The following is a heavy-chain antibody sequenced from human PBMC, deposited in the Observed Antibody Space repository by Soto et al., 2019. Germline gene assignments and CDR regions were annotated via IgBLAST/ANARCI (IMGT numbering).Heavy chain of an antibody. CDR3: ARALYYDILTGHFKGGKFDP. CDR2: TYYRSKWYN. V-gene: IGHV6-1*01. D-gene: IGHD3-9*01. Sequence: SQTLSLTCAISGDSVSSNSAAWNWIRQSPSRGLEWLGRTYYRSKWYNDYAVSVKSRITINPDTSKNQFSLQLNSVTPEDTAVYYCARALYYDILTGHFKGGKFDPWGQGTLVTVSS. J-gene: IGHJ5*02. CDR1: GDSVSSNSAA.